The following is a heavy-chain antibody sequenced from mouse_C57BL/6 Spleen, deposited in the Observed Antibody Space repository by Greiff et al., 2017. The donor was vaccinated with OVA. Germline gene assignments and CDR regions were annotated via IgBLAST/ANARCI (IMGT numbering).Heavy chain of an antibody. J-gene: IGHJ4*01. CDR3: ARAYSAFYYAMDY. CDR2: ISSGSSTI. V-gene: IGHV5-17*01. Sequence: DVKLVESGGGLVKPGGSLKLSCAASGFTFSDYGMHWVRQAPEKGLEWVAYISSGSSTIYYADTVKGRFTISRDNAKNTLFLQMTSLRSEDTAMYYCARAYSAFYYAMDYWGQGTSVTVSS. CDR1: GFTFSDYG. D-gene: IGHD2-10*01.